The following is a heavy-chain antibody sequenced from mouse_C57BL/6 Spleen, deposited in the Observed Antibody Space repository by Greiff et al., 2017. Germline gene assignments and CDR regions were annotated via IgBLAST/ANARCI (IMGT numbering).Heavy chain of an antibody. CDR1: GYTFTDYY. J-gene: IGHJ1*03. CDR2: INPNNGGT. V-gene: IGHV1-26*01. Sequence: EVKLQQSGPELVKPGASVKISCKASGYTFTDYYMNWVKQSHGKSLEWIGDINPNNGGTSYNQKFKGKATLTVDKSSSTAYMELRSLTSEDSAVYYCARGYYYGSSYTYWYFDVWGTGTTVTVSS. D-gene: IGHD1-1*01. CDR3: ARGYYYGSSYTYWYFDV.